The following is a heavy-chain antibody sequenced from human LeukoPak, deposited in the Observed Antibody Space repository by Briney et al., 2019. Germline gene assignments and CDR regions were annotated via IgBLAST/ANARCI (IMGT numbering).Heavy chain of an antibody. CDR1: GGSISSYY. J-gene: IGHJ4*02. D-gene: IGHD3-16*01. V-gene: IGHV4-59*12. CDR3: ARGVDY. CDR2: IYHSGST. Sequence: PSETLSLTCTVSGGSISSYYWSWIRQPPGKGLEWIGYIYHSGSTYYNPSLKSRVTISVDRSKNQFSLKLSSVTAADTAVYYCARGVDYWGQGTLVTVSS.